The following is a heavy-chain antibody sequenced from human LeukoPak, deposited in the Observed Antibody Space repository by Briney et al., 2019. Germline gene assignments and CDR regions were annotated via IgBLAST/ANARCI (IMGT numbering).Heavy chain of an antibody. CDR3: ARENYRRDGYIQPYYFDY. Sequence: SETLSLTCAVYGGSFSGYYWRWIRQPPGKGLEWIGEINHSGSTNYNPSLKSRVTISVDTSKNQFSLKLSSVTAADTAVYYCARENYRRDGYIQPYYFDYWGQGTLVTVSS. CDR2: INHSGST. CDR1: GGSFSGYY. D-gene: IGHD5-24*01. J-gene: IGHJ4*02. V-gene: IGHV4-34*01.